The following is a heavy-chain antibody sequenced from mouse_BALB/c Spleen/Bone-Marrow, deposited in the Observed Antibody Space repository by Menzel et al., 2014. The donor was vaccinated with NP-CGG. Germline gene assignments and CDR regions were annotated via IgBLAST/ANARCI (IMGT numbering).Heavy chain of an antibody. CDR3: AREGDDYGGHYFDY. CDR2: IWAGGST. Sequence: VMLVESGPGLVAPSQSLSITCTVSGFSLTSYGVHWVRQPPGKGLEWLGVIWAGGSTNYNSALMSRLSISKDNSKSQVFLKMNSLQTDDTTMYYCAREGDDYGGHYFDYWGQGTTLTVSS. V-gene: IGHV2-9*02. J-gene: IGHJ2*01. CDR1: GFSLTSYG. D-gene: IGHD2-4*01.